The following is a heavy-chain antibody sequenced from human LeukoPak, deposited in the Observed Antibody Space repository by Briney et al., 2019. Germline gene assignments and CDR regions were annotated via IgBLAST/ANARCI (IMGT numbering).Heavy chain of an antibody. CDR1: GFSFSNAW. CDR2: IKSKAHGGAT. J-gene: IGHJ4*02. D-gene: IGHD5-18*01. CDR3: TTDLLFTQPELDY. Sequence: PGGSLRLSCAASGFSFSNAWMSWVRQAPGQGLQWVARIKSKAHGGATDYAAPVKGRFTISRDDSKETVDLQMDSLKTEDSAVYYCTTDLLFTQPELDYWGQGTLVAVSS. V-gene: IGHV3-15*01.